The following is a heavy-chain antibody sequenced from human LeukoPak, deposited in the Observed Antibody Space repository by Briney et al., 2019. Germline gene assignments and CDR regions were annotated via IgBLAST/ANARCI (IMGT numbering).Heavy chain of an antibody. CDR2: ITGSDGST. Sequence: PGGSLRLSCAASGFTVSSYAMNWVRQAPGKGLEWVSGITGSDGSTSYPDSVKGRFTISRDNSKNTLYLQMNSLRAEDTAVYYCAKDRRPDGGRRTVDYWGQGTLVTVSS. CDR3: AKDRRPDGGRRTVDY. D-gene: IGHD4-23*01. J-gene: IGHJ4*02. CDR1: GFTVSSYA. V-gene: IGHV3-23*01.